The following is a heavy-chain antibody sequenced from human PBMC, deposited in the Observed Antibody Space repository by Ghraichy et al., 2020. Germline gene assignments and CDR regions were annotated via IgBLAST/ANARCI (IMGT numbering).Heavy chain of an antibody. Sequence: GGSLRLSCAASGFTFSSYSMNWVRQAPGKGLEWVSSISSSSSYIYYADSVKGRFTISRDNAKNSLYLQMNSLRAEDTAVYYCARVAELRFLEWLSQGPDAFDIWGQGTMVTVSS. CDR1: GFTFSSYS. J-gene: IGHJ3*02. CDR3: ARVAELRFLEWLSQGPDAFDI. V-gene: IGHV3-21*01. CDR2: ISSSSSYI. D-gene: IGHD3-3*01.